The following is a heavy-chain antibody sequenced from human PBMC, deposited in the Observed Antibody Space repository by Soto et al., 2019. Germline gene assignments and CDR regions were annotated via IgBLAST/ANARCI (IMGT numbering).Heavy chain of an antibody. CDR2: ISYDGSNK. D-gene: IGHD3-16*01. Sequence: GGSLRLSCAASGFTFSSYAMHWVRQAPGKGLEWVAVISYDGSNKYYADSVKGRFTISRDNSKNTLYLQMNSLRAEDTAVYYCAKMITFGGPDDYWGQGTLVTVSS. V-gene: IGHV3-30-3*02. J-gene: IGHJ4*02. CDR1: GFTFSSYA. CDR3: AKMITFGGPDDY.